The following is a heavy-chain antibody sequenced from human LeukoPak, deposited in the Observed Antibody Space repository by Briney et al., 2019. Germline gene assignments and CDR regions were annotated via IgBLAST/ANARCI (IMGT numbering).Heavy chain of an antibody. CDR2: INWNRGST. V-gene: IGHV3-20*04. D-gene: IGHD3-10*01. J-gene: IGHJ3*02. Sequence: GGSLRLSCAASGFTFDDYGMSWVRQAPGKGLEWVSGINWNRGSTGYADSVKGRFTISRDNAKNSLYLQMNSLRAEDTALYYCARGPPYYYGSGSSLRGAFDIWGQGTMVTVSS. CDR3: ARGPPYYYGSGSSLRGAFDI. CDR1: GFTFDDYG.